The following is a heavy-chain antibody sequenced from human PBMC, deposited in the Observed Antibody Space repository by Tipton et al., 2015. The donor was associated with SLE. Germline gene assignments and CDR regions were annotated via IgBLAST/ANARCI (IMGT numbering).Heavy chain of an antibody. D-gene: IGHD3-10*01. V-gene: IGHV4-39*02. CDR2: IYYSGST. CDR1: GGSISSSSYY. CDR3: AREFDGSGISDY. Sequence: TLSLTCTVSGGSISSSSYYWDWMRQPPGKGLEWIGSIYYSGSTYYNPSLKSRVTISVDTSKNQFSLKLSSVTAADTAVYYCAREFDGSGISDYWGQGTLVTVSS. J-gene: IGHJ4*02.